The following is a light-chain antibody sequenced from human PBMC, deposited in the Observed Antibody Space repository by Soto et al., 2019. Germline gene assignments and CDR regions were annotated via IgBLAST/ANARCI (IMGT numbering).Light chain of an antibody. V-gene: IGLV2-14*01. J-gene: IGLJ2*01. CDR2: EVS. CDR1: SSDFGGYNY. Sequence: QSALTQPASVSGSPGQSITISCTGTSSDFGGYNYVSWYQQHPGKAPKLMIYEVSNRPSGVSNRFSGSKSDNTASLTISGLQAEDEADYYCSSHTSSSTVVFGGGTKLTVL. CDR3: SSHTSSSTVV.